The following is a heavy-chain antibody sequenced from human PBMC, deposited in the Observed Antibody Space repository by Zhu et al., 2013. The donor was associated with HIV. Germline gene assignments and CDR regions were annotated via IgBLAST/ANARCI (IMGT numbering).Heavy chain of an antibody. CDR1: GYTFTNYA. J-gene: IGHJ3*02. CDR2: INVGNGNA. D-gene: IGHD6-13*01. CDR3: ARERWGEIGAAADAFDI. V-gene: IGHV1-3*01. Sequence: QVQLVQSGAEVKKPGASVKVSCKASGYTFTNYAMHWVRQAPGQRLEWMGWINVGNGNAKSSQKFQGRVTTTRDTSASTVYMELSSLRSEDTAVYYCARERWGEIGAAADAFDIWGQGTMVTVSS.